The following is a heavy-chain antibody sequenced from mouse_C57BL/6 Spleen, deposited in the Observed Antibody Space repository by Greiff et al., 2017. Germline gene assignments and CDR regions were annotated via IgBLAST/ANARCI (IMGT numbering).Heavy chain of an antibody. V-gene: IGHV1-82*01. J-gene: IGHJ4*01. CDR1: GYAFSSYW. D-gene: IGHD1-1*01. Sequence: QVQLQQSGPELVKPGASVKISCKASGYAFSSYWMHWVKQRPGKGLEWIGRMYPGDGDTNYNGKFKGKATLTADKSSSTTYMQLSSLTCEHSAVYFCAIYCSSSPYAMDYWGQGTSVTVCS. CDR2: MYPGDGDT. CDR3: AIYCSSSPYAMDY.